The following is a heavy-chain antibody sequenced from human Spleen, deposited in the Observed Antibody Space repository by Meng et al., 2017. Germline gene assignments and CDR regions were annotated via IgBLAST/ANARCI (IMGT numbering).Heavy chain of an antibody. V-gene: IGHV3-21*01. CDR3: ARDREVHY. Sequence: LSLTCAASGFTFSSYTMNWVRQAPGEGLEWVSSIRSSGSSIYYADSVKGRFTISRDNAKDSLYLQMNSLRAEDTAVYYCARDREVHYWGRGTLVTVSS. CDR2: IRSSGSSI. CDR1: GFTFSSYT. D-gene: IGHD3-10*01. J-gene: IGHJ4*02.